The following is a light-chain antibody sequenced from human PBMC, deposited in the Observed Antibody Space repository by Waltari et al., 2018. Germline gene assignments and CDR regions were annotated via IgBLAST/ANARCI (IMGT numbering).Light chain of an antibody. CDR2: GAS. V-gene: IGKV3-15*01. CDR1: PSVSSS. Sequence: EIVMTQSPATLSVSPGERATLSCRASPSVSSSLAWYQQKPGQAPRLLIYGASTRATGIPARFSGSVSGTEFTLTISRLQSEDFAVYYCQQYNNWPPWTFGQWTKVEIK. J-gene: IGKJ1*01. CDR3: QQYNNWPPWT.